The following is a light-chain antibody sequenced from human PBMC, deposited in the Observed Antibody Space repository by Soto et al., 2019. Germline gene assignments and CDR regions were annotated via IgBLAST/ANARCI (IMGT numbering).Light chain of an antibody. CDR3: QQTYNTPRT. CDR1: QNISSY. CDR2: TTS. Sequence: DIQVAQSPPSLSASLGDTVTISCRASQNISSYLYWYQQRPGEAPKLLIYTTSSLQNGVPSMFSGSGSGTDFTLTITSLQPEDFATYFCQQTYNTPRTFGQGTKVEIK. J-gene: IGKJ1*01. V-gene: IGKV1-39*01.